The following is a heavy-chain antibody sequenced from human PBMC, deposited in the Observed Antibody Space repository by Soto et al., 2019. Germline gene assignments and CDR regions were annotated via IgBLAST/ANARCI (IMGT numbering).Heavy chain of an antibody. J-gene: IGHJ3*02. CDR1: GYTFTSYY. Sequence: QVQLVQSGAEVKKPGASVKVSCKASGYTFTSYYMHWVRQAPGQGLEWMGIINPSGGSTSYAQKFQGRGTMTRDTSTSTVYMELSSLRSEDTAVYYCARGMIYYDSSRDAFDIWGQGTMVTVSS. V-gene: IGHV1-46*01. CDR2: INPSGGST. CDR3: ARGMIYYDSSRDAFDI. D-gene: IGHD3-22*01.